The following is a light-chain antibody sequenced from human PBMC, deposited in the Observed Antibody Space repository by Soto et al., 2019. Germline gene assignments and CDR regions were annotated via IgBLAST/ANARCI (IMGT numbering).Light chain of an antibody. Sequence: VDVSQSPTSLSVSPGERVILSCRASQSIDGDLAWYQHRPGQAPRLLISRASTRAAGITARFSGSGPGSGFTLAISSLQSEDCAVYYCQQNRQWPRTFGRGTKVEV. V-gene: IGKV3-15*01. CDR1: QSIDGD. CDR2: RAS. J-gene: IGKJ1*01. CDR3: QQNRQWPRT.